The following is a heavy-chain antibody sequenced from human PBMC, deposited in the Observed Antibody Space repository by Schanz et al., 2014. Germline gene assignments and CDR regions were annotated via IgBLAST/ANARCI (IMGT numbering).Heavy chain of an antibody. CDR2: IKHDGSEK. CDR3: ARVGGTYYDFWSGVPPTVMHDGFDI. J-gene: IGHJ3*02. D-gene: IGHD3-3*01. CDR1: GFTFSIHY. Sequence: EVQLVESGGGLVQPGGSLRLSCAASGFTFSIHYMSWVRQAPGKGLEWVANIKHDGSEKYYVDSVKGRFTISRDNAKNSMYLEMNSLRAEDTAVFYCARVGGTYYDFWSGVPPTVMHDGFDIWGQGTMVTVSS. V-gene: IGHV3-7*01.